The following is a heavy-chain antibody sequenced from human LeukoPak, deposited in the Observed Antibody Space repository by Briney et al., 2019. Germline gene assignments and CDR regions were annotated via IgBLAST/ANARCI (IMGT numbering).Heavy chain of an antibody. CDR1: GFTLRNYW. D-gene: IGHD1-26*01. J-gene: IGHJ4*02. CDR2: INSDGSDT. Sequence: GGSLRLSCAASGFTLRNYWMHWVRQAPGKGLVWVSHINSDGSDTSYADSVKGRFTISRDNAKNTLYLQMNSLRADDTAVYYCARDLGGSYRDPLAYWGQGALVTVSS. CDR3: ARDLGGSYRDPLAY. V-gene: IGHV3-74*01.